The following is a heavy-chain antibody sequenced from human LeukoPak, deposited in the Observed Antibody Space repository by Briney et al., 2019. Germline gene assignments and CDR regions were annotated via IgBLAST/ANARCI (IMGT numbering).Heavy chain of an antibody. D-gene: IGHD6-19*01. J-gene: IGHJ4*02. CDR1: GFTFSSYA. Sequence: GGSLRLSCAASGFTFSSYAMNWVRQAPGKGLEWVSVISSSGAKTYQADSVKGRFTISRDNSKNTLDLQMNSLRAEDTAVYYCAKQSSNSGWPYPIGDWGQGTLVTVSS. CDR3: AKQSSNSGWPYPIGD. CDR2: ISSSGAKT. V-gene: IGHV3-23*01.